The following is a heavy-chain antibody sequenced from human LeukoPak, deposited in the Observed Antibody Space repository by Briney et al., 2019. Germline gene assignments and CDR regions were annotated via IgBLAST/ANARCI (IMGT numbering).Heavy chain of an antibody. CDR3: ARSVDYYGSGSPRWWFDP. V-gene: IGHV1-69*05. CDR2: IIPIFGTA. CDR1: GGTFSSYA. D-gene: IGHD3-10*01. Sequence: ASVKVSCKASGGTFSSYAISWVRQAPGQGLEWMGGIIPIFGTANYAQKFQGRVSITTDESTSTAYMELSSLRSEDTAVYYCARSVDYYGSGSPRWWFDPWGQGTLVTVSS. J-gene: IGHJ5*02.